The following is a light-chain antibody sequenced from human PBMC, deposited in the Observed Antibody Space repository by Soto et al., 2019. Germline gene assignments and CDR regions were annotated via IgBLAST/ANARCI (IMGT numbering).Light chain of an antibody. Sequence: QSALTQPASVSGSPGQSIAISCTGTSNDVGGYNYVYWYQQHPVKAPQLIIYDVTNRPSGVSDRFSGSKSGNTASLTISGLQAEDEADYYCSSYTSSSTPYVFGTGTKLTVL. V-gene: IGLV2-14*01. J-gene: IGLJ1*01. CDR1: SNDVGGYNY. CDR2: DVT. CDR3: SSYTSSSTPYV.